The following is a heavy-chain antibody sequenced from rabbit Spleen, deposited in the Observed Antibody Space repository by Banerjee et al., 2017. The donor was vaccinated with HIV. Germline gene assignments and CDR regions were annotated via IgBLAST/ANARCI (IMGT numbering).Heavy chain of an antibody. CDR1: GVSFSGDSFSGDSY. CDR2: IDTGSSGFT. D-gene: IGHD8-1*01. V-gene: IGHV1S40*01. CDR3: ARDTGSSFSSYGMDL. Sequence: QSLEESGGDLVKPGASLTLTRIASGVSFSGDSFSGDSYMCWVRQAPGKGLEWIVCIDTGSSGFTYFASWAKGRFTISKTSSTTVTLQMTSLTAADTATYFCARDTGSSFSSYGMDLWGQGTLVTVS. J-gene: IGHJ6*01.